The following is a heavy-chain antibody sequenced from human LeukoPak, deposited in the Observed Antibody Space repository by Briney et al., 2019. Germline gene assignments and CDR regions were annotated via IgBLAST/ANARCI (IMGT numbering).Heavy chain of an antibody. CDR3: ARGGPTIFGVVIMPYYYYGMDV. V-gene: IGHV1-8*01. Sequence: GASVKVSCKASGYTFTSYDINWVRQATGQGPEWMGWMNPNSGNTGYAQKFQGRVTMTRNTSISTAYMELSRLRSDDTAVYYCARGGPTIFGVVIMPYYYYGMDVWGQGTTVTVSS. D-gene: IGHD3-3*01. CDR2: MNPNSGNT. CDR1: GYTFTSYD. J-gene: IGHJ6*02.